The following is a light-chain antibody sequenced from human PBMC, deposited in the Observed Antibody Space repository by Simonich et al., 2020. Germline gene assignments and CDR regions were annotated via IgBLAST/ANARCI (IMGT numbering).Light chain of an antibody. V-gene: IGKV4-1*01. CDR1: PSVLYNSNNKNY. J-gene: IGKJ1*01. CDR3: QQYYSTPWT. CDR2: WAS. Sequence: DIVMTQSPDSLAVSLGERATINGKSSPSVLYNSNNKNYLAWYQQKPGQPPTLLIYWASTRESGVPDRFSGSGAGTDFTLTISSLQAEDVAVYYCQQYYSTPWTFGQGTKVEIK.